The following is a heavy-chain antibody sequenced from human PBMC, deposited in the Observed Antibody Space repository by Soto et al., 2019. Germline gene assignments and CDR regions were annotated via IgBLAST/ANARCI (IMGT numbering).Heavy chain of an antibody. CDR2: IIPIFGTA. CDR1: GGTFSSDA. D-gene: IGHD6-6*01. CDR3: ASGRDGSSREYYCYYGMDV. Sequence: SVKVFVKVSGGTFSSDAISWVRPAPGQGLEWRGGIIPIFGTANYAQKFQGRVTITADESTSTAYMELSSLRSEDTAVYYCASGRDGSSREYYCYYGMDVWGQGTTVTVSS. J-gene: IGHJ6*02. V-gene: IGHV1-69*13.